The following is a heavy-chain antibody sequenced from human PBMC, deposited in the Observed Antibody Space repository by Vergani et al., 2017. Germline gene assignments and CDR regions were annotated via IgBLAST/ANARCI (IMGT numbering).Heavy chain of an antibody. D-gene: IGHD3-16*01. CDR3: AKHFRGWGIDY. J-gene: IGHJ4*02. CDR2: IKFDGNNQ. Sequence: QVQLVESGGGVVQRGGSLRLSCATSGFTLSNYDMQWIRQGQGKGLEFVAFIKFDGNNQYYADSVKGRFTLSRDFFKNTLYLQMNSLRTDDTATYYCAKHFRGWGIDYWGQGTQVIVSS. CDR1: GFTLSNYD. V-gene: IGHV3-30*02.